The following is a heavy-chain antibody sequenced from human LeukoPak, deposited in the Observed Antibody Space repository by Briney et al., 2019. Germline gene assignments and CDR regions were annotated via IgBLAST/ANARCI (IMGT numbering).Heavy chain of an antibody. CDR3: ARDGSSWYNWFDP. D-gene: IGHD6-13*01. J-gene: IGHJ5*02. CDR1: GGSISSGSYY. CDR2: IYTSGST. V-gene: IGHV4-61*02. Sequence: SQTLSLTCTVSGGSISSGSYYWSWIRQPAGKGLEWIGRIYTSGSTNYNPSLKSRVTISVDTSKNQFSLKLSSVTAADTAVYYCARDGSSWYNWFDPWGQGTLGTVSS.